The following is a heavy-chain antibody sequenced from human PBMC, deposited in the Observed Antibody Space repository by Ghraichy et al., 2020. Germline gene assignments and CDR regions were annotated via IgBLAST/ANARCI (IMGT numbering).Heavy chain of an antibody. CDR1: GFTFSSYA. CDR3: AKDLHYYYGSGSYYNVDY. CDR2: ISGSGSST. Sequence: GGSLRLSCAASGFTFSSYAMSWVRQAPGKGLEWVSGISGSGSSTYYADSVKGRFTISRDNSKNTLYLQMNSLRAEDTAVYYCAKDLHYYYGSGSYYNVDYWGQGTLVTVSS. D-gene: IGHD3-10*01. J-gene: IGHJ4*02. V-gene: IGHV3-23*01.